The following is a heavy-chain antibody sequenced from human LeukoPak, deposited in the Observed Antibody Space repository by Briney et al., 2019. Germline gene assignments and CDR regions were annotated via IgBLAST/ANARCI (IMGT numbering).Heavy chain of an antibody. CDR2: SRNKASSYTT. CDR3: GRIAINGNNGIDV. J-gene: IGHJ6*02. D-gene: IGHD2-21*01. V-gene: IGHV3-72*01. CDR1: GFKFSDHY. Sequence: GGSQRLSCSASGFKFSDHYIDWVRQAPGKGLEWVGRSRNKASSYTTEYAASVVGRFTISRDVSESSLYLQMNSLRTEDTAVYYCGRIAINGNNGIDVWGQGTTVTVSS.